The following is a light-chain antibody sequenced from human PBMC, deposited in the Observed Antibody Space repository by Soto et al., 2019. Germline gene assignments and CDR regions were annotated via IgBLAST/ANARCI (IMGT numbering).Light chain of an antibody. CDR3: QSYDSSLSGVV. V-gene: IGLV1-40*01. CDR1: SSNIGAGYD. J-gene: IGLJ2*01. Sequence: SVLTQPPSVSGAPGQRVTISCTGSSSNIGAGYDVHWYQQPPGTAPKLLIYGNSNRPSGVPDRFSGSKSGTSASLAITGLQAEDEADYYCQSYDSSLSGVVFGGGTKLTVL. CDR2: GNS.